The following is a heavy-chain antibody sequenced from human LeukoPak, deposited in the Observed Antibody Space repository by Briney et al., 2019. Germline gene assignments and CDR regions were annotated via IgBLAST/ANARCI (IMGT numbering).Heavy chain of an antibody. Sequence: GGSLRLSCAVSGFTFSSYGMHWVRQAPGKGLEWVAVIWYDGSNKYYADSVKGRFTISRDNSKNTLYLQMNSLRAEDTAVYYCAKDPREAVTDAGYWGQGTLVTVSS. CDR2: IWYDGSNK. CDR3: AKDPREAVTDAGY. D-gene: IGHD4-17*01. J-gene: IGHJ4*02. CDR1: GFTFSSYG. V-gene: IGHV3-30*02.